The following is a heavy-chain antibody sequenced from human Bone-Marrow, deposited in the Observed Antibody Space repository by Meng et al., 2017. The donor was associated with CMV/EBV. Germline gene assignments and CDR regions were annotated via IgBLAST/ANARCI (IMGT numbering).Heavy chain of an antibody. D-gene: IGHD3-3*01. Sequence: SDPLSLTCAVYGGSFSGYYWSWIRQPPGKGLEWIGEINHSGSTNYNPSLKSRLTISVDTSKNQFSLKLSSVTAADTAVYFCARGRFRHTYWGQGTLVTVSS. V-gene: IGHV4-34*01. CDR1: GGSFSGYY. CDR3: ARGRFRHTY. J-gene: IGHJ4*02. CDR2: INHSGST.